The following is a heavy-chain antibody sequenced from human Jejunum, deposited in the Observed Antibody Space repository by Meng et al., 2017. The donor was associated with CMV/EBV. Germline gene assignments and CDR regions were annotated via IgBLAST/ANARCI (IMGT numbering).Heavy chain of an antibody. CDR3: ARDLESEQRDYGLDV. D-gene: IGHD3-3*01. J-gene: IGHJ6*02. CDR1: TFNSYA. V-gene: IGHV3-30*04. Sequence: TFNSYALRWVRQAPGKGLEWVAIISSDGTKKDYADSVKGRFTISRDNSKNMIYVQMISLRPEDTAVYYCARDLESEQRDYGLDVWGQGTTVTVSS. CDR2: ISSDGTKK.